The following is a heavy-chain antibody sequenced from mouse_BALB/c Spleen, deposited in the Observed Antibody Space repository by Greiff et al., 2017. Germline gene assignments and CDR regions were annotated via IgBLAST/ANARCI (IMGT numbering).Heavy chain of an antibody. CDR3: ARSAYCRYDGYYFDY. Sequence: EVQLQQSGPELVKPGASVKISCKASGYSFTGYFMNWVMQSHGKSLEWIGRINPYNGDTFYNQKFKGKATLTVDKSSSTAHMELRSLASEDSAVYYCARSAYCRYDGYYFDYWGQGTTLTVSS. J-gene: IGHJ2*01. CDR1: GYSFTGYF. D-gene: IGHD2-14*01. V-gene: IGHV1-20*02. CDR2: INPYNGDT.